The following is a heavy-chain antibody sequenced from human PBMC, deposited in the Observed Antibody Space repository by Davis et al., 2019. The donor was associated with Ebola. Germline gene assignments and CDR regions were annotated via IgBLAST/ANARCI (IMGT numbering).Heavy chain of an antibody. CDR3: AGDGVAAASDY. J-gene: IGHJ4*02. Sequence: PGGSLRLSCAASGFTFSSYWMTWLRQAPGKGLEWVANIKQDGSEKYYVDSVKGRFTISRDNAKNSVFLQMNSLRVEDTAMYYCAGDGVAAASDYWGQGTLVTVSS. D-gene: IGHD2-2*01. CDR2: IKQDGSEK. V-gene: IGHV3-7*01. CDR1: GFTFSSYW.